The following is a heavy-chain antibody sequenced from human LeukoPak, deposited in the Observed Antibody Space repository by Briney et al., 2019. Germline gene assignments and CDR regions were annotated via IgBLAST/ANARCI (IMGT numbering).Heavy chain of an antibody. CDR1: GGSISSGGYY. V-gene: IGHV4-31*03. CDR2: IYYSGST. D-gene: IGHD3-9*01. CDR3: ARTPNLRYSQLYYGMDV. Sequence: PSQTLSLTCTVSGGSISSGGYYWSWIRQHPGKGLEWIGYIYYSGSTYYNPSLKSRVTISVDTSKNQFSLKLSSVTAADTAVYYCARTPNLRYSQLYYGMDVWGKGTTVAVSS. J-gene: IGHJ6*04.